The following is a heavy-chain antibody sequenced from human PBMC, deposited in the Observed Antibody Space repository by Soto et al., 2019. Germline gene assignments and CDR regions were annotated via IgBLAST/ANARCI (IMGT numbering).Heavy chain of an antibody. Sequence: SETLSLTCAVYGGSFSGYYWSWIRQPPGKGLEWIGEINHSGSTNYNPSLKSRVTISVDTSKNQFSLKLSSVTAADTAVYYCARLGYCSGGSCYSTRNDYYYMDVWGKGTTVTVSS. CDR1: GGSFSGYY. CDR2: INHSGST. J-gene: IGHJ6*03. CDR3: ARLGYCSGGSCYSTRNDYYYMDV. D-gene: IGHD2-15*01. V-gene: IGHV4-34*01.